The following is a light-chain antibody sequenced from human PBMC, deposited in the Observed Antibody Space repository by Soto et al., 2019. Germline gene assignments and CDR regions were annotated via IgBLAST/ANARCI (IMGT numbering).Light chain of an antibody. J-gene: IGLJ1*01. CDR2: EVS. CDR1: SSDVGGYNY. CDR3: SSYTGSTYV. Sequence: QAALTQPDSVSGSPGQSITISCTGTSSDVGGYNYVSWYQQYPGKVPKVMIYEVSNRPSGVSNRFSGSKSGNTASLTISGVQAEYEADYYCSSYTGSTYVFGPGTKVTVL. V-gene: IGLV2-14*01.